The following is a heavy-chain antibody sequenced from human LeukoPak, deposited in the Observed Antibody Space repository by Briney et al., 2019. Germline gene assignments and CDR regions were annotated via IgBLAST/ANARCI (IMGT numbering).Heavy chain of an antibody. Sequence: SQTLSLTCTVSGGSISSDGYYWSWIRQHPGKGLEWLGYIYYGGSTYYNPSLKSRVTISVDTSKNRFSLKLSSVTAADTAVYYCARDLVMDYWGQGTLVTVSS. CDR2: IYYGGST. CDR1: GGSISSDGYY. V-gene: IGHV4-31*03. CDR3: ARDLVMDY. J-gene: IGHJ4*02. D-gene: IGHD2-8*02.